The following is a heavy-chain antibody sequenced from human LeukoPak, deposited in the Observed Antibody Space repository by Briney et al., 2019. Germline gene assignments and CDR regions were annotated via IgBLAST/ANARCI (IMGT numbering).Heavy chain of an antibody. CDR2: ISYDGSKK. CDR1: GFSLSSYA. V-gene: IGHV3-30-3*01. D-gene: IGHD2-8*01. J-gene: IGHJ6*03. Sequence: GGSLRLSCAASGFSLSSYAMHWVRQAPGKGLEWVAVISYDGSKKYYADSVKGRFTISRDNSKNTLYLQMNSLRAEDTAVYYCARDMTNSYMDVWGKGTTVTVSS. CDR3: ARDMTNSYMDV.